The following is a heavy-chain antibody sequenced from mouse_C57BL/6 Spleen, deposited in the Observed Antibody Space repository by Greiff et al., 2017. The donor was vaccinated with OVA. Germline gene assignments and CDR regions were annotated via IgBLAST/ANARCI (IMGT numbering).Heavy chain of an antibody. CDR3: ARLYYGYDGDY. D-gene: IGHD2-2*01. CDR2: IYPGDGDT. CDR1: GYAFSSSW. V-gene: IGHV1-82*01. J-gene: IGHJ4*01. Sequence: QVQLQQSGPELAKPGASVKISCKASGYAFSSSWMNWVKQRPGQGLEWIGRIYPGDGDTNYNGKFKGKATLTADKSSSTAYMQLSSLTSEDSAVYFCARLYYGYDGDYWGQGTSVTVSS.